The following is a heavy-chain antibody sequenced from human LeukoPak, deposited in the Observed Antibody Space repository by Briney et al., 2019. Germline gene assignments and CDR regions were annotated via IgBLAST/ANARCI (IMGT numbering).Heavy chain of an antibody. Sequence: GASMKVSCKASGYTFTSYDINWVRQATGQGLEWMGWMNPNSGNTGYAQKFQGRVTMTRDTSISTAYMELSRLRSDDTAVYYCARVRYRLAETYIDYWGQGTLVTVSS. D-gene: IGHD3-16*01. CDR3: ARVRYRLAETYIDY. CDR2: MNPNSGNT. V-gene: IGHV1-8*01. CDR1: GYTFTSYD. J-gene: IGHJ4*02.